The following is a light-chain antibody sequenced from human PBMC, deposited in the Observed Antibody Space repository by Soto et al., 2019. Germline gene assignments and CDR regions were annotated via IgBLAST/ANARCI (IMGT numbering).Light chain of an antibody. CDR3: QQYGSSPPYT. V-gene: IGKV3-20*01. CDR1: ENVSNNY. J-gene: IGKJ2*01. CDR2: GSS. Sequence: EVVWTQSPGTLSFSPGERATLSCRASENVSNNYLAWSQQIPGQAPRLLIFGSSDRAAGIPDRFSGSGSGTDXXXTIXRLEPEDFAVYYCQQYGSSPPYTFGQGTKLEIK.